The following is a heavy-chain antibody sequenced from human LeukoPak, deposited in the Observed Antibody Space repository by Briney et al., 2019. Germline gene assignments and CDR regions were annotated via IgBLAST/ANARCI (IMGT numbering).Heavy chain of an antibody. J-gene: IGHJ6*03. Sequence: GGSLRLSCAASGFTFSSYWMSWVRQAPGKGLEWVANIKQDGSEKYYVDSVKGRFTISRDNAKNSLYLQMNSLRAEDTAVYYCARGSGYCSSTSCRLYRKIYYYYYMDVWGKGTTVTVSS. CDR2: IKQDGSEK. CDR3: ARGSGYCSSTSCRLYRKIYYYYYMDV. D-gene: IGHD2-2*01. CDR1: GFTFSSYW. V-gene: IGHV3-7*01.